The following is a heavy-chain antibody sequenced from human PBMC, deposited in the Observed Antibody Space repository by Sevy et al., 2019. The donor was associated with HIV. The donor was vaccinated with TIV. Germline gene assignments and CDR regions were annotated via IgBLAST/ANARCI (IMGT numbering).Heavy chain of an antibody. CDR3: ARVFSSYYFDY. CDR1: GFTFGSYG. Sequence: LSLTCAASGFTFGSYGMHWVRQAPGKGLEWVAYISYDRSDKNYGDSVKDRFTISRDNSKNTVYLQMNSLRAEDTAMYYCARVFSSYYFDYWGQGTLVTVSS. V-gene: IGHV3-30*06. CDR2: ISYDRSDK. J-gene: IGHJ4*02.